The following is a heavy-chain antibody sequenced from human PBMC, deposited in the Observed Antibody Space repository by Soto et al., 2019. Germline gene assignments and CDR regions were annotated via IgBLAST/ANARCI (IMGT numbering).Heavy chain of an antibody. CDR1: GFTFSSYG. Sequence: QVQLVESGGGVVQPGRSLRLSCAASGFTFSSYGMHWVRQAPGKGLEWVAVIWYDGSNKYYADSVKGRFTISRDNSKNTLYLQMNSLRAEDTAVYYCARDFEGASGWFGELSRGGFDYWGQGTLVTVSS. CDR3: ARDFEGASGWFGELSRGGFDY. J-gene: IGHJ4*02. D-gene: IGHD3-10*01. V-gene: IGHV3-33*01. CDR2: IWYDGSNK.